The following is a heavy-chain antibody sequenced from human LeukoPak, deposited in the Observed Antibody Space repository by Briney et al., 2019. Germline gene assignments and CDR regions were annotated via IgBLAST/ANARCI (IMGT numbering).Heavy chain of an antibody. D-gene: IGHD1-26*01. CDR2: IYPGDPDI. V-gene: IGHV5-51*01. CDR1: GYSFSDYW. J-gene: IGHJ4*02. Sequence: GESLQISCKGSGYSFSDYWIGWVRQLPGKGLEWMGIIYPGDPDIRYSPSFQGQVTISADKSISIAYLQWTSLKASDTAMYYCGTHVGDSGNHGSVVATYYWGQGTLVAVSS. CDR3: GTHVGDSGNHGSVVATYY.